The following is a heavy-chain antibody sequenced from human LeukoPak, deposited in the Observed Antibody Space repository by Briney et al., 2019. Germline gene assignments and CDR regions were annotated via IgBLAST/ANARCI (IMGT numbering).Heavy chain of an antibody. V-gene: IGHV1-2*02. J-gene: IGHJ4*02. D-gene: IGHD2-2*01. CDR1: GYTFTGYY. CDR2: INPNSGGT. CDR3: ARANALYCSSTSSLFDY. Sequence: GASVKVSCRASGYTFTGYYMHWERQAPGQGLEWMAWINPNSGGTYYAQNFHDRITMTRDTSISTAYMELSRLRSDDTAIYYCARANALYCSSTSSLFDYWGQGTLVTVSS.